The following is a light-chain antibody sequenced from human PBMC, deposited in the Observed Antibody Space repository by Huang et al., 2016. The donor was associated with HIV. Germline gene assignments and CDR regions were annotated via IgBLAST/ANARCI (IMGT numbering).Light chain of an antibody. V-gene: IGKV4-1*01. Sequence: IVMSQSPQSLSVSLGDRATINCTSSQTVLYDYNSKNYLAWYQQKAGHPPKLLIFWGSRRESGGSDRCTGSGAGTDFSLTIDNLQPDDGAVYICQQYFDVPLTFGGGTTVEI. CDR1: QTVLYDYNSKNY. J-gene: IGKJ4*01. CDR2: WGS. CDR3: QQYFDVPLT.